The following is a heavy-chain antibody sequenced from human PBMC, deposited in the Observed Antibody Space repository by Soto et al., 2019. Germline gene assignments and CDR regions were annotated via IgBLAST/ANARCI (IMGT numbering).Heavy chain of an antibody. CDR2: MYHSGST. CDR1: GGFISSCGYS. J-gene: IGHJ4*02. Sequence: TLCLTCAVSGGFISSCGYSWSWIRQPPGKGLEWIGYMYHSGSTYYNPSLKSRVTISIDRSKNQFSLKLSSVTAADTAVYYCARITYDSSGSMIXYWGQGTLVXVSS. D-gene: IGHD3-22*01. V-gene: IGHV4-30-2*01. CDR3: ARITYDSSGSMIXY.